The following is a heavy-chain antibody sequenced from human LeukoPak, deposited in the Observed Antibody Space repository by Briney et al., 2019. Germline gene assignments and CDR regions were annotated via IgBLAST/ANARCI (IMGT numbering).Heavy chain of an antibody. J-gene: IGHJ4*02. CDR1: GGSFSGYY. CDR2: IYYSGST. CDR3: ATRDGYTEVDY. V-gene: IGHV4-59*01. D-gene: IGHD5-24*01. Sequence: SETLSLTCGVHGGSFSGYYWSWIRQPPGKGLEWIGYIYYSGSTNYNPSLKSRVTISVDTSKNQFSLKLSSVTAADTAVYYCATRDGYTEVDYWGQGTLVTVSS.